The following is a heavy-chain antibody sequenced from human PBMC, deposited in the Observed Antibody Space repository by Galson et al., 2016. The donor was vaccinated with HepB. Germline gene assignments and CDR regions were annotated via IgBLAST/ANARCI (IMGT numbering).Heavy chain of an antibody. CDR3: ARKLYYYDSSDFGWFDP. CDR1: GFTFSGSA. J-gene: IGHJ5*02. CDR2: IRSKANNYAT. Sequence: SLRLSCAASGFTFSGSAMHWVRQASGKGLEWVGRIRSKANNYATAYAASVKGRFTISRDNSKNTLYLQMNSLRAEDTAVYYCARKLYYYDSSDFGWFDPWGQGALVTVSS. V-gene: IGHV3-73*01. D-gene: IGHD3-22*01.